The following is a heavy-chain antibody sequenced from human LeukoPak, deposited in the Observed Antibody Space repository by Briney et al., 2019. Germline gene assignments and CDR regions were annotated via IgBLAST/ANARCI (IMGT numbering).Heavy chain of an antibody. CDR2: ISSNGGST. CDR1: GFTFSSYA. V-gene: IGHV3-64*01. Sequence: PGGSLRLSCAASGFTFSSYAMHWVRQAPGKGLEYVSAISSNGGSTYYANSVKGRFTISRDNSKNTLYLQMGSLRAEDMAVYYCARGVLGIRGAFDIWGQGTMVTVSS. CDR3: ARGVLGIRGAFDI. J-gene: IGHJ3*02. D-gene: IGHD3-16*01.